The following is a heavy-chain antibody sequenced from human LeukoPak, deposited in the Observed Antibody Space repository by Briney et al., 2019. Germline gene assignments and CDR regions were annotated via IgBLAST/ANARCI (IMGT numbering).Heavy chain of an antibody. CDR2: IMFDGSGI. J-gene: IGHJ5*02. D-gene: IGHD1-7*01. CDR1: GFTFDEYA. V-gene: IGHV3-43*01. CDR3: AKGTVTELQA. Sequence: GGSLRLSCAASGFTFDEYAMHWVRQTPGKRLEWVGLIMFDGSGIFYADSVKGRFAISRDSFKDSLYLQIHSLRIDDTALYYCAKGTVTELQAWGQGTLVTVSS.